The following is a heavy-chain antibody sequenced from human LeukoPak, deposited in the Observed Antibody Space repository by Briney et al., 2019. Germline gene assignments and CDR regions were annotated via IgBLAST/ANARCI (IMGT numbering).Heavy chain of an antibody. CDR2: IDWDDDK. Sequence: VSGPTLVNPTQTLTLTCTFSGFSLSTSGMRVSWIRQPPGKALEWLARIDWDDDKFYSTSLKTRLTISKDTSKNQVVLTMTNMDPVDTATYYCARITAGSGYYDYWGQGTQVTVSS. J-gene: IGHJ4*02. V-gene: IGHV2-70*04. CDR3: ARITAGSGYYDY. D-gene: IGHD3-22*01. CDR1: GFSLSTSGMR.